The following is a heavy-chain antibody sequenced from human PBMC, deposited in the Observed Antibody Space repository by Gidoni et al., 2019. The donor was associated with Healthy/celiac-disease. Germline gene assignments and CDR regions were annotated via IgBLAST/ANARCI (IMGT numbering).Heavy chain of an antibody. J-gene: IGHJ6*02. CDR1: GFTFSSYS. V-gene: IGHV3-48*02. CDR3: ARERAAAGWDYYYYYGMDV. D-gene: IGHD2-15*01. Sequence: EVQLVESGGGLVQPGGSLRLSCAASGFTFSSYSMNWVRQAPGKGLEWVSYISSSSSTIYYADSVKGRFTISRDNAKNSLYLQMNSLRDEDTAVYYCARERAAAGWDYYYYYGMDVWGQGTTVTVSS. CDR2: ISSSSSTI.